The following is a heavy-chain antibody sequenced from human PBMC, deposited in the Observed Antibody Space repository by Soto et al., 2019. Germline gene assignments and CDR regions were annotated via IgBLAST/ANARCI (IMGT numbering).Heavy chain of an antibody. Sequence: SEALSVTCAVYGGSCNDDFWSWTRQTAGKGLEGIGEINLGGITKLKPAPKSRVTISLDTSKKQFSRSLRSVPAADKDVYFCRRGHRMVTQGGGKFHYYVYRMDVWGQGTTVTVSS. D-gene: IGHD2-21*02. V-gene: IGHV4-34*01. CDR1: GGSCNDDF. CDR2: INLGGIT. J-gene: IGHJ6*02. CDR3: RRGHRMVTQGGGKFHYYVYRMDV.